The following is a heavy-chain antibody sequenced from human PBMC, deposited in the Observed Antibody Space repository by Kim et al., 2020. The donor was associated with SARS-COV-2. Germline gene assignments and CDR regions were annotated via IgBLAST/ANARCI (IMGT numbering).Heavy chain of an antibody. CDR3: ARANCSGCYLRDY. D-gene: IGHD6-19*01. Sequence: KYSEKFQGRVTNSSDTSASLVYMELGSLRSEDTAVYYCARANCSGCYLRDYWGQGTLVTVSS. J-gene: IGHJ4*02. V-gene: IGHV1-3*01.